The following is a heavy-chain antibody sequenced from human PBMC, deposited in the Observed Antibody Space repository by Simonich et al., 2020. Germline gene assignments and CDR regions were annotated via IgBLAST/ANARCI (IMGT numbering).Heavy chain of an antibody. CDR3: TRASRGTWWYYYFDY. J-gene: IGHJ4*02. Sequence: QVQLVQSGAEVKKPGASVKVSCKASGYTFTSYGISWVRQAPGQGLEWMGWIGANNGNTNYAPKIQGSVTMTTDTSTRTDYMELRSLRTDVTAGYYWTRASRGTWWYYYFDYWGQGTLVTVSS. D-gene: IGHD2-15*01. CDR1: GYTFTSYG. V-gene: IGHV1-18*01. CDR2: IGANNGNT.